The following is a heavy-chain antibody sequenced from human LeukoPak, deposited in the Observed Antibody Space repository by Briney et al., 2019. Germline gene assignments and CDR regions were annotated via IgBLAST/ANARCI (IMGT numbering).Heavy chain of an antibody. CDR3: TTAKPSYCSGGSCYHYYMDV. CDR1: GLTFSNAW. J-gene: IGHJ6*03. CDR2: IKSKTDGGTT. D-gene: IGHD2-15*01. V-gene: IGHV3-15*01. Sequence: GGSLTLSCAASGLTFSNAWMSWVRQAPGKGREWVGRIKSKTDGGTTDYAAPVKGRFTISRDDSKNTLYLQMNSLKTEDTAVYYCTTAKPSYCSGGSCYHYYMDVWGKGTTVTVTS.